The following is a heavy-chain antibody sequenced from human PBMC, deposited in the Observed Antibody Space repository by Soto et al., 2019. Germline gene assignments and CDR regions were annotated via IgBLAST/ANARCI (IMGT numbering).Heavy chain of an antibody. D-gene: IGHD1-26*01. CDR1: GFTFNTYS. CDR2: ISSSSTYI. V-gene: IGHV3-21*01. J-gene: IGHJ3*02. CDR3: ARDLFGYSPGAFDI. Sequence: GGSLRLSCAASGFTFNTYSINWVRQAPGKGLEWVSSISSSSTYIYYADSVKGRFTISRDNAKSSLFLQMNSLSGEDTAAYYCARDLFGYSPGAFDIWGQGTMVTVSS.